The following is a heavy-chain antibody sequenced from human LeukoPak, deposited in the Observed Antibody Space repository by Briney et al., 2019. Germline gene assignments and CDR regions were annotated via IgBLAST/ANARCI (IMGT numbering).Heavy chain of an antibody. CDR1: GFTFSSYS. CDR3: ASFDPIAVADIDY. Sequence: GGSLRLSCAASGFTFSSYSMNWVRQAPGKGLEWVSSISSSSSYIYYADSVKGRFTISRDNAKNSLYLQMNSLRAGDTAVYYCASFDPIAVADIDYWGQGTLVTVSS. V-gene: IGHV3-21*01. J-gene: IGHJ4*02. CDR2: ISSSSSYI. D-gene: IGHD6-19*01.